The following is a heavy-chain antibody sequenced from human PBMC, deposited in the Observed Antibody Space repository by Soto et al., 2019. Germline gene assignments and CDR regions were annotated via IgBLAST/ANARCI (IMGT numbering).Heavy chain of an antibody. J-gene: IGHJ3*02. CDR3: ARAQLSGVAFDI. Sequence: QVQLVQSGAEVKKPGASVKVSCKASGYTFTSYAMHWVRQAPGQRLEWMGWINAGNGNTKYSQKFQGRVTITRDTSASTAYMELRSVRSADTAVYYCARAQLSGVAFDIWGQGIMGTVS. V-gene: IGHV1-3*01. D-gene: IGHD3-10*01. CDR2: INAGNGNT. CDR1: GYTFTSYA.